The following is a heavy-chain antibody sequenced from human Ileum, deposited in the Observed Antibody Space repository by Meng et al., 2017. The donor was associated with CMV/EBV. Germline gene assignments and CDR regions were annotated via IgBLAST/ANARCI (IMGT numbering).Heavy chain of an antibody. Sequence: GESLKISCAASGFTFSDYYMTWIRQAPGKGLEWISYTSSSGYSIYYADSVKGRFTISRDNAKNSLYLQMNSLRAEDTAVYHCAGVPKGGHWYFDLWGRGTLVTSPQ. J-gene: IGHJ2*01. V-gene: IGHV3-11*04. D-gene: IGHD2-15*01. CDR3: AGVPKGGHWYFDL. CDR2: TSSSGYSI. CDR1: GFTFSDYY.